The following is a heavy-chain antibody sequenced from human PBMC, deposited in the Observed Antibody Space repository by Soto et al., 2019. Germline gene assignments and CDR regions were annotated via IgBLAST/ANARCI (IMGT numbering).Heavy chain of an antibody. Sequence: SETLSLTCAVYGGSFSGYYWSWIRQPPGKGLEWIGEINHSGSTNYNPSLKSRVTISVDTSKNQFSLKLSSVTAADTAVYYCARGQSASDTVTDKGYYYYGMDVWGQGTTVTVSS. J-gene: IGHJ6*02. CDR2: INHSGST. CDR3: ARGQSASDTVTDKGYYYYGMDV. CDR1: GGSFSGYY. D-gene: IGHD4-17*01. V-gene: IGHV4-34*01.